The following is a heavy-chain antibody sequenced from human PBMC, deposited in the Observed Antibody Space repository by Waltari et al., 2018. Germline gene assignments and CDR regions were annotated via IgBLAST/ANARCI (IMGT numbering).Heavy chain of an antibody. D-gene: IGHD3-22*01. J-gene: IGHJ6*02. CDR1: EFTFSSYA. CDR3: ARDYCDRTNCHGMDV. CDR2: ISYNERNI. V-gene: IGHV3-30*04. Sequence: QVQLVESGGGVVQPGRSLRLSCTASEFTFSSYAMHWVRQAPGKGLECVAVISYNERNIYYVDSVKGRFTISRDNSKKMLYLQMNSLITEDTAVYYCARDYCDRTNCHGMDVWGQGTTVIVSS.